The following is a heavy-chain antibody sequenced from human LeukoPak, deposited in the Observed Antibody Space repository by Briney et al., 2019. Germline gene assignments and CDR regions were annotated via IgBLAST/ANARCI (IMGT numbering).Heavy chain of an antibody. Sequence: GGSLRLSCAASGFTFSSYSMNWVRQAPGKGLEWVSSISSSSSYIYYADSVKGRFTISRDNGKNSLYLQMNSLRAEDTAVYYCASVKDGYYYDSSGYHYVYWGQGTLVTVSS. D-gene: IGHD3-22*01. CDR1: GFTFSSYS. J-gene: IGHJ4*02. CDR2: ISSSSSYI. V-gene: IGHV3-21*01. CDR3: ASVKDGYYYDSSGYHYVY.